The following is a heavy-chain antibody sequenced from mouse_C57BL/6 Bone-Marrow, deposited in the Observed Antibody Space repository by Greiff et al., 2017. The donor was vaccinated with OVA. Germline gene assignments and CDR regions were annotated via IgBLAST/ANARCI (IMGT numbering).Heavy chain of an antibody. CDR2: IYPGDGDT. CDR1: GYAFSSSW. CDR3: ARKGGYYYASFAY. J-gene: IGHJ3*01. D-gene: IGHD1-1*01. Sequence: QVQLQQSGPELVKPGASVKISCKASGYAFSSSWMNWVKQRPGKGLEWIGRIYPGDGDTNYNGKFKGKATLTADKSSSTAYMQLSSLTSEDSAVYFCARKGGYYYASFAYWGQGTLVTVSA. V-gene: IGHV1-82*01.